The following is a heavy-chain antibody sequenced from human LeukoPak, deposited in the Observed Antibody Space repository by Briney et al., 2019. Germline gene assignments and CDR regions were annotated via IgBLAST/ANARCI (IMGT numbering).Heavy chain of an antibody. CDR1: GDSVSSNSAV. CDR3: AREVAGTYYFDY. D-gene: IGHD6-19*01. J-gene: IGHJ4*02. V-gene: IGHV6-1*01. Sequence: SQTLSLTCAISGDSVSSNSAVWNWLRQSPSRGLEWLGRTYYRSKWYNDYAVSVKSRVTINPDTSKNQFSMQLNSVTPEDTAVYYCAREVAGTYYFDYWGQGTLVTVSS. CDR2: TYYRSKWYN.